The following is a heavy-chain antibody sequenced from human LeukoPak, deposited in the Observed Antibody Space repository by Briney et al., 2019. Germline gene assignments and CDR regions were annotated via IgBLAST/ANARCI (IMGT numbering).Heavy chain of an antibody. J-gene: IGHJ3*02. CDR1: GFTFSSYS. Sequence: GGSLRLSCAASGFTFSSYSMNWVRQAPGKGLEWVSYISGSSSSIYYADSVKGGFTISRDNAKNSLYLQMNSLRDEDTSVYYCAREPRVSYGAFDIWGQGTMVTVSS. CDR3: AREPRVSYGAFDI. CDR2: ISGSSSSI. V-gene: IGHV3-48*02. D-gene: IGHD2-8*01.